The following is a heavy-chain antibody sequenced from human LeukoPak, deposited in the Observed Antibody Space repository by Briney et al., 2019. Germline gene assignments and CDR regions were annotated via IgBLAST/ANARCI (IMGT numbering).Heavy chain of an antibody. D-gene: IGHD6-19*01. Sequence: PSETLSLTCTVSGGSISSSSYYWGWIRQPPGKGLEWIGSIYYSGSTYYNPSLKSRVTISVDTSKNQFSLKLSSVTAADTAVYYCARDSSGPEGPDYRGQGTLVTVSS. CDR3: ARDSSGPEGPDY. CDR2: IYYSGST. CDR1: GGSISSSSYY. V-gene: IGHV4-39*07. J-gene: IGHJ4*02.